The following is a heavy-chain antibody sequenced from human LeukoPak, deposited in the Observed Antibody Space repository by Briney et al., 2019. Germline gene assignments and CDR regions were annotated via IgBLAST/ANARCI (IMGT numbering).Heavy chain of an antibody. V-gene: IGHV1-46*01. CDR1: GYTFTSYY. CDR3: ARDRRAAALGYGWFDP. Sequence: ASVKVSCKASGYTFTSYYMHWVRQAPGQGLEWMGIINPSGGSTSYAQKFQGRVTMTRDTSTSTVYMELSSLRSEDTAVYYCARDRRAAALGYGWFDPWGQGTLVTVSS. J-gene: IGHJ5*02. D-gene: IGHD6-13*01. CDR2: INPSGGST.